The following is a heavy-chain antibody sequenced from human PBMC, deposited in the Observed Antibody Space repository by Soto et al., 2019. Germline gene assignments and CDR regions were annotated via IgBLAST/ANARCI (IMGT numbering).Heavy chain of an antibody. CDR2: IIPIFGTA. CDR3: ARDEGIAVAATGENWFDP. V-gene: IGHV1-69*13. J-gene: IGHJ5*02. CDR1: GGTFSSYA. D-gene: IGHD6-19*01. Sequence: SVKVSCKASGGTFSSYAISWVRQAPGQGLEWKGGIIPIFGTANYAQKFQGRVTITADESTSTAYMELSSLRSEDTAVYYCARDEGIAVAATGENWFDPWGQGTLVTVSS.